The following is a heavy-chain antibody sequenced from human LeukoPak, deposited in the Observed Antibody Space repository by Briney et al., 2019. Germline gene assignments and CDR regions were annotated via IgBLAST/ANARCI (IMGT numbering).Heavy chain of an antibody. CDR3: ATRGY. J-gene: IGHJ4*02. V-gene: IGHV4-59*08. Sequence: PSETLSLTCTVSGGSISSYYWNWLRQPPGKGLEWSGYIYYSGTSNYNPSLKSRVTISLDTSKNQFSLKLSSLTAADTAVYYCATRGYWGQGTLVTVSS. D-gene: IGHD3-10*01. CDR2: IYYSGTS. CDR1: GGSISSYY.